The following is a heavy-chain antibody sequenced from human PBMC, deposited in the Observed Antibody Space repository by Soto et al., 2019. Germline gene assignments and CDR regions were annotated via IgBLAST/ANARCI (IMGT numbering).Heavy chain of an antibody. CDR3: ARHEYGSNSGSAYTY. Sequence: EVQLVESGGGLVQPGGSLRLSCAASRFTFSSYWMSWVRQAPGKGLEWVGNAKPDGSETYYVDSVRGRFTISRDNATNSLYLQMTSLRAEDPAVYYCARHEYGSNSGSAYTYWGQGTLVSVSS. J-gene: IGHJ4*02. V-gene: IGHV3-7*04. D-gene: IGHD3-16*01. CDR1: RFTFSSYW. CDR2: AKPDGSET.